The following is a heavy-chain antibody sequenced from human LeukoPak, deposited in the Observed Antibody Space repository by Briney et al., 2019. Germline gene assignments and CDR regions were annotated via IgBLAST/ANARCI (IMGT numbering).Heavy chain of an antibody. Sequence: SETLSLTCTVSGGSISSYYWSWIRQPAGKGLEWIGRIYTSGSTKYNSSLKSRVTMSVDTSKNQFSLKLSSVTAADTALYYCARGFCSDEICQVFTHWGQGTLVTVSS. CDR3: ARGFCSDEICQVFTH. V-gene: IGHV4-4*07. CDR2: IYTSGST. D-gene: IGHD3-3*01. J-gene: IGHJ4*02. CDR1: GGSISSYY.